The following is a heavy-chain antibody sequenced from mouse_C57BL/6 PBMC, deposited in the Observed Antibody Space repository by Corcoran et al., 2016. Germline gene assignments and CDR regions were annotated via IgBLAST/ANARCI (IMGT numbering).Heavy chain of an antibody. D-gene: IGHD1-1*01. Sequence: QVQLKQSGAELVRPGASVKLSCKASGYTFTDYYINWVKQRPGQGLEWIARIYPGSGNTYYNEKFKGKATLTAEKSSSTAYMQLSSLTSEDSAVYACARSDTTPYFDVWGTGTTVTVSS. CDR3: ARSDTTPYFDV. J-gene: IGHJ1*03. CDR2: IYPGSGNT. V-gene: IGHV1-76*01. CDR1: GYTFTDYY.